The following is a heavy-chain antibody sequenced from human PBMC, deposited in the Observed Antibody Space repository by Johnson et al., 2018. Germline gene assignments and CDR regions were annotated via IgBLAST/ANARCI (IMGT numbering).Heavy chain of an antibody. J-gene: IGHJ3*02. D-gene: IGHD6-19*01. CDR3: ARDYGSGWPPDAFDI. V-gene: IGHV3-30-3*01. CDR2: ISYDGSNK. CDR1: GFTLSAFA. Sequence: QVQLVQSGGGVVQXGRSLRLSCAASGFTLSAFAMHWLRQAPGKGLEWVAVISYDGSNKYYADSVKGRFTISSDNSKNTLYLQMNSLRAEDTAVYYCARDYGSGWPPDAFDIWGQGTMVTVSS.